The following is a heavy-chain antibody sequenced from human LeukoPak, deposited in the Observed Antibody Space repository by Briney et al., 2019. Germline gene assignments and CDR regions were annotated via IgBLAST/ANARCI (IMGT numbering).Heavy chain of an antibody. CDR1: GLSFRDNY. J-gene: IGHJ4*02. D-gene: IGHD3-10*01. CDR2: ISNTGSYT. V-gene: IGHV3-11*06. Sequence: GGSLRLSCAVSGLSFRDNYMSWIRQAPGKGLEWVSYISNTGSYTNYADSVKGQFTISRDDATNSLFLQMNSLRAEDTAVYYCTRDVIRGTNLGYWGQGTLVTVSS. CDR3: TRDVIRGTNLGY.